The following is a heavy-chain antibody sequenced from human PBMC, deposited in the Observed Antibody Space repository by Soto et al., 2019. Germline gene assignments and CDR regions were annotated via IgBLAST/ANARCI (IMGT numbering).Heavy chain of an antibody. V-gene: IGHV4-4*07. CDR2: IFSNGHT. Sequence: LSLTCIVSGGSISEKYWNWVRQPPGKGLEWIGLIFSNGHTDYNPSLKSRVTMSVDASKNQFSLRLTSMTAADTAVYYCVASLAASGLNWLDPWGRGTLVTVSS. J-gene: IGHJ5*02. CDR3: VASLAASGLNWLDP. CDR1: GGSISEKY. D-gene: IGHD6-13*01.